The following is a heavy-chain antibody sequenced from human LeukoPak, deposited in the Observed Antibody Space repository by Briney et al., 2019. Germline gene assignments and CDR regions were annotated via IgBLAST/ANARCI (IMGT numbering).Heavy chain of an antibody. V-gene: IGHV4-59*12. CDR3: ARSTEWSRFFHYYYYMDV. D-gene: IGHD1-14*01. Sequence: SETLSLTCTVSGGSISSYYWSWIRQPPGKGLEWIGYIYYSGSTNYNPSLKSRVTMSVDTSKNQFSLKLSSVTAADTAVYYCARSTEWSRFFHYYYYMDVWGKGTTVTVSS. J-gene: IGHJ6*03. CDR2: IYYSGST. CDR1: GGSISSYY.